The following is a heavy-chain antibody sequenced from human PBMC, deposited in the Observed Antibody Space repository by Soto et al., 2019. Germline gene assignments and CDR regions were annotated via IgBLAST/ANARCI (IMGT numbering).Heavy chain of an antibody. CDR2: VYHNGIM. Sequence: SETLSLTCSVSGYSISSGYYWGWVRQAPGKGLEWLGSVYHNGIMFHNPSFQSRVTISVDTSKNQFSLNLRSVTAADTAVYYCAALWFGELAFTYWGHGLLVTVSS. CDR1: GYSISSGYY. V-gene: IGHV4-38-2*02. D-gene: IGHD3-10*01. CDR3: AALWFGELAFTY. J-gene: IGHJ4*01.